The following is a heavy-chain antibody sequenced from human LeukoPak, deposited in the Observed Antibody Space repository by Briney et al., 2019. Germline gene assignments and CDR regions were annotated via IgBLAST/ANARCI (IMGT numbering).Heavy chain of an antibody. J-gene: IGHJ4*02. D-gene: IGHD6-13*01. CDR2: ISSSSSYI. CDR1: GFTFSSYS. Sequence: TGGSRRLSCAASGFTFSSYSMNWVRQAPGKGLEWVSSISSSSSYIYYADSVMGRFTISRDNAKNSLYLQMNSLRAEDTAVYYCARVDSSSWLYSPAFDYWGQGTLVTVSS. V-gene: IGHV3-21*01. CDR3: ARVDSSSWLYSPAFDY.